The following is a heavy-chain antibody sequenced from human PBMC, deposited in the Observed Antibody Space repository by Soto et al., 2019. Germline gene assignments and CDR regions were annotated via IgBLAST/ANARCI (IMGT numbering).Heavy chain of an antibody. CDR2: FFTSGSP. D-gene: IGHD3-22*01. V-gene: IGHV4-4*07. CDR3: ASDRMIVGAFDV. Sequence: SETLSLTCTVSGVSISGYYWSWIRQPAGKGLEWIGRFFTSGSPNYNPSLKSRVTMSVDTSKNHFSLKLTSVTAVDTAVYYCASDRMIVGAFDVWGQGTMVTVSS. CDR1: GVSISGYY. J-gene: IGHJ3*01.